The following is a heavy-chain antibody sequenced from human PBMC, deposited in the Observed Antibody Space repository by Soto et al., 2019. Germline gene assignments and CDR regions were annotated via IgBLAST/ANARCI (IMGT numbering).Heavy chain of an antibody. Sequence: QLQLQESGPGLVKPSETLSLTCTVSGGSISSSSYYWGWIRQPPGKGLEWIGSIYSSGSTYYNPSLKSRITISVDTSKNQFSLKQSSVTAADTAVYYCERDYGDYANWFEHWGQGTLVNVSS. V-gene: IGHV4-39*02. CDR1: GGSISSSSYY. CDR3: ERDYGDYANWFEH. J-gene: IGHJ5*02. D-gene: IGHD4-17*01. CDR2: IYSSGST.